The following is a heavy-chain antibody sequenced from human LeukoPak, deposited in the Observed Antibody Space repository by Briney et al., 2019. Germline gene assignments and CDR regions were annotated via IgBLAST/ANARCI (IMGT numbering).Heavy chain of an antibody. V-gene: IGHV3-11*01. Sequence: PGGSLRLSCSASGFIFSDSFMAWFRQAPGKGLEWISYISNTGNTVLYSDSVKGRFTISRDNARDSIYLQMNSLRGEDTAVYYCARVEGWENWFDPWGQGTLVTVSS. CDR1: GFIFSDSF. CDR2: ISNTGNTV. CDR3: ARVEGWENWFDP. J-gene: IGHJ5*02. D-gene: IGHD1-26*01.